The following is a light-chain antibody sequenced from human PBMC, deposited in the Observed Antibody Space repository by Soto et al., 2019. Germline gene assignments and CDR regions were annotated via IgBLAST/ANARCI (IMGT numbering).Light chain of an antibody. V-gene: IGKV3-15*01. CDR2: GAS. CDR3: QQYSAWPLT. CDR1: QSVSSN. Sequence: EIVMTQSPAILSVSPGERATLFCRASQSVSSNFLAWYQHKPGQAPGLLIHGASTRATGVPARFSGSASETEFTLTISSLQSEDFAVYYCQQYSAWPLTFGGGTKVEIK. J-gene: IGKJ4*01.